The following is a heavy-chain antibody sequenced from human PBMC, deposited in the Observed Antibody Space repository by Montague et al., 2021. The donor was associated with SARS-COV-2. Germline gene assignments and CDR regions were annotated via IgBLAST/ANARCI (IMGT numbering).Heavy chain of an antibody. J-gene: IGHJ4*02. D-gene: IGHD1-26*01. CDR2: IDWNGGRT. CDR3: GKVEGSRAGTFDF. CDR1: GFSFEDYG. Sequence: SLRLSCAASGFSFEDYGMSWVRQAPGKGLERVSGIDWNGGRTDYADSVKGRFTISRGNAKNSLYLQMNSLRADDTALYYCGKVEGSRAGTFDFWGQGTLVTVSS. V-gene: IGHV3-20*04.